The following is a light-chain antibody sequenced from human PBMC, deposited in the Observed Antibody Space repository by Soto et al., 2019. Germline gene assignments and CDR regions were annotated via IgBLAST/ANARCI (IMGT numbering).Light chain of an antibody. J-gene: IGKJ1*01. V-gene: IGKV1-5*03. CDR3: QQYNSYSRGT. Sequence: DIQMTQSPSTLSASVGDRVTIACRASQNIKNWLAWYQQKPGKVPKLLIYTASSLESGVPSRFSGSGSGTEFTLTISSLQPDDFATYYCQQYNSYSRGTFGQGNKVEIK. CDR1: QNIKNW. CDR2: TAS.